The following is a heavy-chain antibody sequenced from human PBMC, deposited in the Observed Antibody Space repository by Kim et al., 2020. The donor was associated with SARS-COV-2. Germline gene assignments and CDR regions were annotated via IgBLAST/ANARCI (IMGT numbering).Heavy chain of an antibody. V-gene: IGHV5-51*01. CDR3: ARDISSSSGYYPADAFDI. CDR2: IYPGDSDT. Sequence: GESLKISCKGSGYSFTSYWIGWVRQMPGKGLEWMGIIYPGDSDTRYSPSFQGQVTISADKSISTAYLQWSSLKASDTAMYYCARDISSSSGYYPADAFDIWGQGTMVTVSS. D-gene: IGHD3-22*01. J-gene: IGHJ3*02. CDR1: GYSFTSYW.